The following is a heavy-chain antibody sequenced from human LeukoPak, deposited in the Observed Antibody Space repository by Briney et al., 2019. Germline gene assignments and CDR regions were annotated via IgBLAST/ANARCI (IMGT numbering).Heavy chain of an antibody. CDR2: IYYTGIT. CDR1: GGSVSSGSYY. D-gene: IGHD1-26*01. Sequence: SETLSLTCTVSGGSVSSGSYYWSWIRQPPGKGLEWIGYIYYTGITNYNPSLKSRVTISVDTSNNQFSLKLSSVTAADTEVYYCARDRGAASDDFDIWGQGTMVTVSS. CDR3: ARDRGAASDDFDI. V-gene: IGHV4-61*01. J-gene: IGHJ3*02.